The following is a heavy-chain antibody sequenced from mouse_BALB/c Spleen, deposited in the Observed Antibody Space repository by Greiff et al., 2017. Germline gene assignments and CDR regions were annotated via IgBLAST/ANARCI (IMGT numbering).Heavy chain of an antibody. CDR1: GFTFSNYW. Sequence: EVMLVESGGGLVQPGGSMKLSCVASGFTFSNYWMNWVRQSPEKGLEWVAEIRLKSNNYATHYAESVKGRFTISRDDSKSSVYLQMNNLRAEDTGIYYCTPYGNYGGVFDYWGQGTTLTVSS. D-gene: IGHD2-1*01. CDR2: IRLKSNNYAT. J-gene: IGHJ2*01. V-gene: IGHV6-6*02. CDR3: TPYGNYGGVFDY.